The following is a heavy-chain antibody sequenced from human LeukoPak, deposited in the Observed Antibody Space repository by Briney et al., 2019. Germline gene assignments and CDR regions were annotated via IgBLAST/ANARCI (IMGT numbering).Heavy chain of an antibody. J-gene: IGHJ5*02. D-gene: IGHD1-1*01. Sequence: RPSQTLSLTCTVSGGSISSGGYYWSWIRQHPGKGLEWIGYIYYSGSTYYNPSLKSRVTISVDTSKNRFSLKLSSVTAADTAVYCCARGVRSGTDWFDPWGQGTLVTVSS. CDR2: IYYSGST. CDR3: ARGVRSGTDWFDP. CDR1: GGSISSGGYY. V-gene: IGHV4-31*03.